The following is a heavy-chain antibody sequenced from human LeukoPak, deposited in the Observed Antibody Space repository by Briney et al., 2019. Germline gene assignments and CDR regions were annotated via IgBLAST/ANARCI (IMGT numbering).Heavy chain of an antibody. CDR3: AKGISTVVTRGYFQH. J-gene: IGHJ1*01. V-gene: IGHV3-30*18. CDR2: ISFDGSYK. Sequence: PGGSLRLSCAASGFTFSSYGMHWVCQAPGKGLEWVAVISFDGSYKYYADSVKGRFTISRDNAKNSLYLQMNSLRAEDTALYYCAKGISTVVTRGYFQHWGQGTLVTVSS. D-gene: IGHD4-23*01. CDR1: GFTFSSYG.